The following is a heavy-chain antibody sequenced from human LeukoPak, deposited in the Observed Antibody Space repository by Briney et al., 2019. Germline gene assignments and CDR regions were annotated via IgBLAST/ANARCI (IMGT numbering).Heavy chain of an antibody. CDR3: ASKGSSVAVGRVGYYYYYMDV. CDR1: GGSISSSSYY. Sequence: SETLSLTCTVSGGSISSSSYYWGWIRQPPGKGLEWIGSIYYRGSTYYNPSLKSRVTISVDTSKNQFSLKLSSVTAADTAVYYCASKGSSVAVGRVGYYYYYMDVWGKGTTVTVSS. D-gene: IGHD2-15*01. V-gene: IGHV4-39*01. J-gene: IGHJ6*03. CDR2: IYYRGST.